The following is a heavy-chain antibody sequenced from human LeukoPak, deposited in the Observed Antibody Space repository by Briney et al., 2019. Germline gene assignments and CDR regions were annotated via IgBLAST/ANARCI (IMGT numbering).Heavy chain of an antibody. V-gene: IGHV4-59*01. CDR2: IYYSGST. CDR1: GGSISGYY. D-gene: IGHD3-3*01. CDR3: ARNDVWSGYYNY. J-gene: IGHJ4*02. Sequence: LSETLSLTCTVSGGSISGYYWRWIRQPPGKGLEWIGYIYYSGSTNYNPSLKSRVTISVDTSKNQFSLKLSSVTAADTAVYYCARNDVWSGYYNYWGQGTVVTVSS.